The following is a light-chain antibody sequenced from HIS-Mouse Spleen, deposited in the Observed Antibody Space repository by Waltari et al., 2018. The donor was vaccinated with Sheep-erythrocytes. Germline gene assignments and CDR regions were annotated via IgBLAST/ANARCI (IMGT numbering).Light chain of an antibody. V-gene: IGLV2-23*01. J-gene: IGLJ3*02. CDR3: CSYAGSSTLV. CDR2: EGS. Sequence: QSALTQPASVSGSPGQSITISCTGTSSDVGSYNLVSWYQQHPGKAPKRMIYEGSKRPSGVSNRFSGSKSGNTASLTISGLQAEDEADYYCCSYAGSSTLVVGGGTTMT. CDR1: SSDVGSYNL.